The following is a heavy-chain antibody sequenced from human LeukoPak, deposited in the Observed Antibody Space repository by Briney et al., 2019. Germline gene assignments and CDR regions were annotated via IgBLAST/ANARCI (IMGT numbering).Heavy chain of an antibody. CDR3: ASGGTTVTLNWFDP. J-gene: IGHJ5*02. CDR1: GGTFSSYA. V-gene: IGHV1-69*04. D-gene: IGHD4-17*01. Sequence: ASVKVSCKASGGTFSSYAISWVRQAPGQGLEWMARIIPIFGIANYAQKFQGRVTITADKSTSTAYMELSSLRSEDTAVYYCASGGTTVTLNWFDPWGQGTLVTVSS. CDR2: IIPIFGIA.